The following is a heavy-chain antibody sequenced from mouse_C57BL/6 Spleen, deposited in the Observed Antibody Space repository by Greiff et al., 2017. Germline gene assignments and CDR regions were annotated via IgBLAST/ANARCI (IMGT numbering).Heavy chain of an antibody. Sequence: VQLQQSGAELVRPGASVTLSCKASGYTFTDYEMHWVKQTPVHGLEWIGAIDPETGGTAYNQKFKGKALLTADKSSSTAYMELRSLTSEDSAVYYCTRYEEFSYWGQGTTLTVSS. CDR2: IDPETGGT. V-gene: IGHV1-15*01. J-gene: IGHJ2*01. D-gene: IGHD2-3*01. CDR3: TRYEEFSY. CDR1: GYTFTDYE.